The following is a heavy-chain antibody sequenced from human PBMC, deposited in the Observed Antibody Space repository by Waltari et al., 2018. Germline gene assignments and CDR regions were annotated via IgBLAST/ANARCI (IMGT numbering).Heavy chain of an antibody. CDR1: GGSLSSSRYY. J-gene: IGHJ3*02. CDR3: ARPGCSSTSCYRADAFDI. CDR2: IYYSGST. Sequence: QLQLQESGPGLVKPSETLSLTCTVSGGSLSSSRYYWGWIRQPPGKGLEWIGSIYYSGSTYYNPSLKSRVTISVDTSKNQFSLKLSSVTAADTAVYYCARPGCSSTSCYRADAFDIWGQGTMVTVSS. V-gene: IGHV4-39*01. D-gene: IGHD2-2*01.